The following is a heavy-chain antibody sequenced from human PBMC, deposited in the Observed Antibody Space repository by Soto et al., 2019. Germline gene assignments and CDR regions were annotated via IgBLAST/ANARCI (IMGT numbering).Heavy chain of an antibody. D-gene: IGHD3-22*01. CDR1: GFTFSSYG. CDR2: ISYDGSNK. J-gene: IGHJ4*02. V-gene: IGHV3-30*18. CDR3: AKLGPYDSSGYYSYFDY. Sequence: GGSLRLSCAASGFTFSSYGMHWVRQAPGKGLEWVAVISYDGSNKYYADSVKGRFTISRGNSKNTLYLQMNSLRAEDTAAYYCAKLGPYDSSGYYSYFDYWGQGTLVTVSS.